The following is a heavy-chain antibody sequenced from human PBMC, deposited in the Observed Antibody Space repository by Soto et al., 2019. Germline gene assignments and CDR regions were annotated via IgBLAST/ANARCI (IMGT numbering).Heavy chain of an antibody. Sequence: QVQLQQWGAGLLKPSETLSLTCAVYSGSFSAYYWSWIRQPPGKGLEWIGEINHSGSTNHNPSLKRRVTISVDTSKNHFSLKPCSVTAAYTAVYYCARDCTNGGWYGPPYYYYGMDVWGQGTTVTVSS. D-gene: IGHD2-8*01. V-gene: IGHV4-34*02. CDR3: ARDCTNGGWYGPPYYYYGMDV. CDR2: INHSGST. J-gene: IGHJ6*02. CDR1: SGSFSAYY.